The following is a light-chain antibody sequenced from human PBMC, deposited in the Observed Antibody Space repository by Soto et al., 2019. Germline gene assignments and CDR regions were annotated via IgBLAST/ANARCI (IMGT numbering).Light chain of an antibody. V-gene: IGKV1-8*01. CDR1: QAINNY. CDR2: GAS. CDR3: LQDHEHLT. Sequence: AIRMTQSPSSLSASTGDRVTITCRASQAINNYLVWFQQRPGKAPKLLIYGASTLQSGVPSRFSGSGSGTDFTLTISSLQPEDSASYYCLQDHEHLTFGGGTKWIS. J-gene: IGKJ4*01.